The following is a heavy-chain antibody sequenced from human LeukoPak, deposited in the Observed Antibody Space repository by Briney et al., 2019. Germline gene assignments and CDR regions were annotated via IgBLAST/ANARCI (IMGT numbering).Heavy chain of an antibody. J-gene: IGHJ4*02. D-gene: IGHD1-26*01. CDR3: AADRAQQGGATAY. V-gene: IGHV1-58*01. Sequence: ASVKVSCKASGFAFRNSAVQWVRQARGQRLEWIGWIVVGSGNTNYAQKFQEKVTITRDMSTTTVYMELSSLRSEDTAVYYCAADRAQQGGATAYWGQGTLVTLYS. CDR2: IVVGSGNT. CDR1: GFAFRNSA.